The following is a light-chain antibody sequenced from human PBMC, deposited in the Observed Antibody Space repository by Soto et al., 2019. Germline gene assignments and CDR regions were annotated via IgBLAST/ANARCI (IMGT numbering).Light chain of an antibody. Sequence: QSVLTQPPSVSGAPGQRVTISCTGSSSNIGAGYDVHWYQQLPGTAPKLLIYGNSTRPSGVPDRFSGSKSGTSASLAITGLQAEDAADYYCQSYDSSLSGSIFGGGTKLTVL. V-gene: IGLV1-40*01. CDR2: GNS. CDR1: SSNIGAGYD. CDR3: QSYDSSLSGSI. J-gene: IGLJ2*01.